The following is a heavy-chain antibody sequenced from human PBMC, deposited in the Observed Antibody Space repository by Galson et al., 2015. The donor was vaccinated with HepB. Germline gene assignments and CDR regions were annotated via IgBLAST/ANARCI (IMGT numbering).Heavy chain of an antibody. CDR3: ARDLGYSSGWYDAFDI. Sequence: SLRLSCAASGFTFSSYAMHWVRQAPGKGLEWVAVISYDGSNKYYADSVKGRFTISRDNSKNTLYLQMNSLRAEDTAVYYCARDLGYSSGWYDAFDIWGQGTMVTVSS. CDR1: GFTFSSYA. CDR2: ISYDGSNK. J-gene: IGHJ3*02. D-gene: IGHD6-19*01. V-gene: IGHV3-30*04.